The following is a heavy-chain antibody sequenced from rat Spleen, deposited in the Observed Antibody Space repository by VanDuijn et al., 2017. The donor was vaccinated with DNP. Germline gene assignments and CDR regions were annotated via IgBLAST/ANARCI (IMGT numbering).Heavy chain of an antibody. CDR1: GLIFTNYG. Sequence: EVQLVESGGGLVQPGRSLKLSCAASGLIFTNYGMAWVRQAPKKGLEWVATINTSGGNTYYQDSVKGRFTISRDNAKNTLYLQMDSLRSEDMATYYCARPWELGFAYWGQGTLVTVSS. J-gene: IGHJ3*01. D-gene: IGHD5-1*01. V-gene: IGHV5S13*01. CDR3: ARPWELGFAY. CDR2: INTSGGNT.